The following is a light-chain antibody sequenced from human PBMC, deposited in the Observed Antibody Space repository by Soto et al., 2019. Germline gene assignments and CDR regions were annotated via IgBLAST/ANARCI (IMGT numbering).Light chain of an antibody. Sequence: SVLTQPPSVSGALGQRVTISCTGSSSDIGAGYDVHWYQQRPGTAPKLLIFGNINRPSGVPDRFSGSKSGTSASLAITGLQAEDEGDYYCQSYDSTLSARYVFGTGTKLTVL. J-gene: IGLJ1*01. CDR1: SSDIGAGYD. CDR3: QSYDSTLSARYV. V-gene: IGLV1-40*01. CDR2: GNI.